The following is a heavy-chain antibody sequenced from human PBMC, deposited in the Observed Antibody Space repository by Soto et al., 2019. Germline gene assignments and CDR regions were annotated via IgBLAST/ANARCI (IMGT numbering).Heavy chain of an antibody. V-gene: IGHV3-7*01. CDR2: IKQDGSEK. J-gene: IGHJ6*02. D-gene: IGHD3-3*01. CDR3: ARVSGDFWSAYYDYYYGMDV. CDR1: GFTFSSYW. Sequence: HPGGSLRLSCAASGFTFSSYWMSWVRQAPGKGLEWVANIKQDGSEKYYVDSVKGRFTIPRDNAKNSLYLQMNSLRAEDTAVYYCARVSGDFWSAYYDYYYGMDVWGQGTTVTVSS.